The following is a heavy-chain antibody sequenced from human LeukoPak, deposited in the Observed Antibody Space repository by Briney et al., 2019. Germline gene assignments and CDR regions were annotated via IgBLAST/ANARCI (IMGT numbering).Heavy chain of an antibody. CDR3: AKGMYGVGGALDY. CDR2: ISGSGDST. Sequence: GGSLRLSCAASGFTFRSYALSWVRRAPGKGLEWVSGISGSGDSTYYADSLKDRFTISRDDSKDTLFLQMNSLRVEDTAVYYCAKGMYGVGGALDYWGRGSLVTVSS. D-gene: IGHD2-21*01. J-gene: IGHJ4*02. V-gene: IGHV3-23*01. CDR1: GFTFRSYA.